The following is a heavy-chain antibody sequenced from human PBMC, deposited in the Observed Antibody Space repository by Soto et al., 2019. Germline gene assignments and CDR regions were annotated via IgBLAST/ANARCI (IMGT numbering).Heavy chain of an antibody. V-gene: IGHV4-39*01. CDR2: IYYSGST. D-gene: IGHD3-22*01. CDR1: GGSISSSSYY. J-gene: IGHJ4*02. Sequence: QLQLQESGPGLVKPSETLSLTCTVSGGSISSSSYYWGWIRQPPGKGLEWIGSIYYSGSTYYNPSLKSRVXXSXDXXNTQSSLKLSSVTAADTAVYYCARLVYDSSGYRPGWGQGTLVTVSS. CDR3: ARLVYDSSGYRPG.